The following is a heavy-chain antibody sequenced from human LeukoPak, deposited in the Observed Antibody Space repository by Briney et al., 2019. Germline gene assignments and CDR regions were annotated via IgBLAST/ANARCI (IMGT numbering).Heavy chain of an antibody. CDR1: GGSISSYY. V-gene: IGHV4-59*01. J-gene: IGHJ4*02. CDR3: ARGFEYNYRYTFGY. CDR2: IYSGKT. Sequence: PSETLSLTCTVSGGSISSYYWSWIRQPPGKGLEWIGYIYSGKTDYNPSLKSRVTISVDTSKNQFSLKPSSVSAADTAVYYCARGFEYNYRYTFGYWGQGTLVTVSS. D-gene: IGHD5-18*01.